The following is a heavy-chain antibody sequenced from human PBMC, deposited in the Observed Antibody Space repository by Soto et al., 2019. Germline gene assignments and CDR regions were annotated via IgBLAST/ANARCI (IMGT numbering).Heavy chain of an antibody. Sequence: QITLKESGPSPVKPTQTLTVTCTFSGFSLSNSGVGVAWIRQPPGKALEWLALIYGDNDKRYSPSLKTRLTITNYTSKNQVVLTMTHMDPVDTATYYCARCTPHDYGDYDPGTSHVFDSWGQGTLVTVSS. D-gene: IGHD4-17*01. V-gene: IGHV2-5*02. CDR2: IYGDNDK. J-gene: IGHJ4*02. CDR1: GFSLSNSGVG. CDR3: ARCTPHDYGDYDPGTSHVFDS.